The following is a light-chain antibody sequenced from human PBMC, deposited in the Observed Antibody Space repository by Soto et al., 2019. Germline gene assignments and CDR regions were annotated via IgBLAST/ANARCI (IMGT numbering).Light chain of an antibody. J-gene: IGLJ1*01. Sequence: QSALAQPPSLSGSPGQSITISCTGTSSDIGAYDYVSWFQQLPSEAPKLMISEFNKRPSGVSNRFSGSKSGNTAYLTISGLQVEDEAEYFCVSCTTTSTHVFGTGTKVTVL. CDR3: VSCTTTSTHV. V-gene: IGLV2-14*01. CDR2: EFN. CDR1: SSDIGAYDY.